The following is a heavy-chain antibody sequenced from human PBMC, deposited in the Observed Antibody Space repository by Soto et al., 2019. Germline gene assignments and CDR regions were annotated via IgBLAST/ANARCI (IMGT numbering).Heavy chain of an antibody. CDR1: GGSISSYY. D-gene: IGHD2-2*01. CDR3: ARERRYCSSTSCYPSWFDP. CDR2: IYYSGST. J-gene: IGHJ5*02. Sequence: SETLSLTCTVSGGSISSYYWSWIRQPPGKGLEWIGYIYYSGSTNYNPSLKSRVTISVDTSKNQFSLKLSSVTAADTAVYYCARERRYCSSTSCYPSWFDPWGQGTLVTVSS. V-gene: IGHV4-59*01.